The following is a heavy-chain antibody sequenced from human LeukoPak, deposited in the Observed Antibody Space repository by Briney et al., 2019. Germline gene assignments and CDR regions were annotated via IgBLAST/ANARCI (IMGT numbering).Heavy chain of an antibody. CDR2: ISGSGSSI. CDR1: GFPFSSYS. CDR3: AREHVNWFDP. J-gene: IGHJ5*02. Sequence: GGSLRLSCAASGFPFSSYSMNWVRQTPGKGLEWVSYISGSGSSIHYVDSVKGRFTISRDNAKNSLYLQMNSLRAEDTAVYYCAREHVNWFDPWGQGTLVTVSS. V-gene: IGHV3-48*04.